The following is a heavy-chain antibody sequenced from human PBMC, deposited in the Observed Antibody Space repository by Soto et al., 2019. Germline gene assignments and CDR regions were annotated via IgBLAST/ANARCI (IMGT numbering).Heavy chain of an antibody. CDR1: GFTVSNTG. J-gene: IGHJ4*02. CDR3: ARDPCFSCGSIPYLDY. V-gene: IGHV3-33*01. CDR2: IWYDGNNK. D-gene: IGHD2-2*01. Sequence: QVQLVESGGGVVQPGRSLRLSCAASGFTVSNTGMHWVRQAPGKGLEWVAVIWYDGNNKYYADSVKGRFTISRDNSKNTLYLQINSLRAEDTAVYYCARDPCFSCGSIPYLDYWGQGTLVTVSS.